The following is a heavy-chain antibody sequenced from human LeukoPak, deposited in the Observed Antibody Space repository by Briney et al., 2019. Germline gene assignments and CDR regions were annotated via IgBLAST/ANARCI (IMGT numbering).Heavy chain of an antibody. CDR3: ATGDYGGNSSPSY. Sequence: SVKVSCTASGGTFSIYAISWVRQAPGQGLEWMGGIIPIFGTANYAQKFQGRVTITADESTSTAYMELSSLRSEDTAVYYCATGDYGGNSSPSYWGQGTLVTVSS. CDR2: IIPIFGTA. J-gene: IGHJ4*02. V-gene: IGHV1-69*13. D-gene: IGHD4-23*01. CDR1: GGTFSIYA.